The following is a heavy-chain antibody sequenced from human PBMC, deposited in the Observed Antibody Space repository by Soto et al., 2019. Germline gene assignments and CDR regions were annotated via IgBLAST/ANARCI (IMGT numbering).Heavy chain of an antibody. CDR3: ARDPTKWELLYYFDY. V-gene: IGHV1-69*13. CDR2: IIPIFGTA. Sequence: GASVKVSCKASGGTFSSYAISWVRQAPGQVLEWMGEIIPIFGTANYAQKFQGRVTITADESTSTAYMELSSLRSEDTAVYYCARDPTKWELLYYFDYWGQGTLVTVSS. CDR1: GGTFSSYA. J-gene: IGHJ4*02. D-gene: IGHD1-26*01.